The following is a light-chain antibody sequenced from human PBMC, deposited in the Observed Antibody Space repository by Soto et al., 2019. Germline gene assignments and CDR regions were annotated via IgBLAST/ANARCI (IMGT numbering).Light chain of an antibody. Sequence: EIVLTQSPATLSLSAGDRATLSCSASQSISTYVNWFQQKPGQPPRLLIYAASTRVTGIPARISGSGSGTDFSLTISSLEPEDSAVYYCQQNYNLQGTFXPGTKVDIK. CDR3: QQNYNLQGT. V-gene: IGKV3D-11*02. J-gene: IGKJ1*01. CDR2: AAS. CDR1: QSISTY.